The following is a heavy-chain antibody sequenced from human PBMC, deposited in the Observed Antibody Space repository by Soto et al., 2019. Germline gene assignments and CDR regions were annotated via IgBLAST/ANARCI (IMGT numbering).Heavy chain of an antibody. CDR2: ISGSGGST. V-gene: IGHV3-23*01. CDR1: GFTFSSYA. J-gene: IGHJ6*02. CDR3: AKDHGYFDWLLAMDV. Sequence: GGSLRLSCAASGFTFSSYAMSWVRQAPGKGLEWVSAISGSGGSTYYADSVKGRFTISRDNAKNMLYLQMNSLRAEDMAVYYCAKDHGYFDWLLAMDVWGQGTTVTVS. D-gene: IGHD3-9*01.